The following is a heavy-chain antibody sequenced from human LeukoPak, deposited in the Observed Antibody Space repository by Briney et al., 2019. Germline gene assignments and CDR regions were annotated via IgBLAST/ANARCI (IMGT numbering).Heavy chain of an antibody. D-gene: IGHD6-13*01. J-gene: IGHJ6*03. CDR2: VNSDGSST. CDR1: GFTFSSYW. Sequence: GGSLRLSCAASGFTFSSYWMHWVRQAPGKGLVWVSRVNSDGSSTTYADSVKGRFTISRDNAKNTLYLQMNSLRAEDTAVYYCAKEGYSRGYYSYYYMDVRGKGTTVTVSS. V-gene: IGHV3-74*01. CDR3: AKEGYSRGYYSYYYMDV.